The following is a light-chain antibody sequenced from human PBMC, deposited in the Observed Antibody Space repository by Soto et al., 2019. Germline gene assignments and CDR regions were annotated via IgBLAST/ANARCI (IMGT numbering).Light chain of an antibody. CDR3: SSYTSSSTQV. CDR2: EVS. J-gene: IGLJ1*01. V-gene: IGLV2-14*01. Sequence: QSAVTQPASVSGSPGQSITVSCTGTSSGVGGYNYVSWYQQHPGKAPKLMIYEVSNRPSGVSNRFSGSKSGNTASLTISGLQSEDEADYYCSSYTSSSTQVFGTGTKVTVL. CDR1: SSGVGGYNY.